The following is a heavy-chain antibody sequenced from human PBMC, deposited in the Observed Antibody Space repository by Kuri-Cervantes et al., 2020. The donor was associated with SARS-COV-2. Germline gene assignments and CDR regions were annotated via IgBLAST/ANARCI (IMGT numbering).Heavy chain of an antibody. D-gene: IGHD1-1*01. CDR1: GGSISSGSYY. V-gene: IGHV4-61*09. J-gene: IGHJ4*02. CDR2: IYTSGST. Sequence: SETLSLTCTVSGGSISSGSYYWSWIRQPAGKGLEWIGYIYTSGSTNYNPSLKSRVTISVDTSKNQFSLKLSSVTAADTAVYYCARGDERRTTRTFDYWGQGTLVTVSS. CDR3: ARGDERRTTRTFDY.